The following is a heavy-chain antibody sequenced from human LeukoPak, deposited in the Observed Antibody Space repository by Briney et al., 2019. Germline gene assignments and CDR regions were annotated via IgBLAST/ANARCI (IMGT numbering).Heavy chain of an antibody. CDR2: ISWNSGSI. V-gene: IGHV3-9*01. J-gene: IGHJ4*02. D-gene: IGHD6-13*01. CDR3: AKELAATIPVGFDY. CDR1: GFTFDDYA. Sequence: GGSLRLSCAASGFTFDDYAMHWVRQAPGKGLEWVSGISWNSGSIGYADSVKGRFTISRDNAKNSLYLQMNSLRAEDTALYYCAKELAATIPVGFDYWGQGTLVTVSS.